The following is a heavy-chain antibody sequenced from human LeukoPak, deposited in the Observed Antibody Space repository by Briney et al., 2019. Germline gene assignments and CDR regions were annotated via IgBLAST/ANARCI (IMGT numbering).Heavy chain of an antibody. J-gene: IGHJ4*02. CDR3: AKAAGYGSGSYRSRRAYYFDY. Sequence: GGSVRLSCAASGFTFSSYAMSWVRQAPGKGLEWVSAISGSGGSTYYADSVKGRLTISRDNSKNTLYLQMNSLRAEDTAVYYCAKAAGYGSGSYRSRRAYYFDYWGQGTLATVSS. CDR2: ISGSGGST. V-gene: IGHV3-23*01. D-gene: IGHD3-10*01. CDR1: GFTFSSYA.